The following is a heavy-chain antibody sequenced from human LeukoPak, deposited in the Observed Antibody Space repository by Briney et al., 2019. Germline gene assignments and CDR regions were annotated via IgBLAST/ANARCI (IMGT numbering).Heavy chain of an antibody. CDR3: ARASARPLAIDY. CDR2: IYYSGST. J-gene: IGHJ4*02. Sequence: SETLSLTCTVSGYSISSGYYWGWIRQPPGKGLEWIGYIYYSGSTNYNPSLKSRVTISVDTSKNQFSLKLSSVTAADTAVYYCARASARPLAIDYWGQGTLVTVSS. CDR1: GYSISSGYY. D-gene: IGHD3-16*01. V-gene: IGHV4-61*01.